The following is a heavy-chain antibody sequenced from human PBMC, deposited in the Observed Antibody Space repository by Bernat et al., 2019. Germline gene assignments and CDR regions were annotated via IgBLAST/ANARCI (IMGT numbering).Heavy chain of an antibody. J-gene: IGHJ3*02. Sequence: QVQLQESGPGLVKPSQTLSLTCSVSGGSISSGGNFWSWIRQPPGKGLEWIGYIYYSGSTYYNPSLKSRITISLDTSKNQFSLKLSSVTAADTAIYYCAKFLKMPPKTFDIWGKGTMVTVSS. CDR3: AKFLKMPPKTFDI. CDR1: GGSISSGGNF. D-gene: IGHD2-2*01. CDR2: IYYSGST. V-gene: IGHV4-31*03.